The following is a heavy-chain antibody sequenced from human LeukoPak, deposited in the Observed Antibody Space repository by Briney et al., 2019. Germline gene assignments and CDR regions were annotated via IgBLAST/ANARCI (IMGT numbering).Heavy chain of an antibody. V-gene: IGHV4-39*07. CDR3: ARDQYYDVSTYYEIDY. CDR1: GGSIAGSSYY. CDR2: IYYSGST. D-gene: IGHD3-22*01. Sequence: SETLSLTCTVSGGSIAGSSYYWVWIRQPPGNGLEWIGTIYYSGSTYYNPSLKSRVTILVDTSKNQFSLKMTSVTAADTAVYYCARDQYYDVSTYYEIDYWGQGTLVTVSS. J-gene: IGHJ4*02.